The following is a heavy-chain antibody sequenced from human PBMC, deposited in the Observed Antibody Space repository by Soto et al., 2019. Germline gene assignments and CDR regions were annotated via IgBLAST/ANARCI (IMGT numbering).Heavy chain of an antibody. V-gene: IGHV4-59*08. CDR2: IYYSGST. CDR1: GGSIRSYY. Sequence: SETLSLTCTVSGGSIRSYYWGWIRQSPGKGLEWIGNIYYSGSTNYNPSLKSQVSISVDTSKDQFSLKLTSVTAADTAVYYCTNSNWFDPWGQGTLVTVSS. CDR3: TNSNWFDP. D-gene: IGHD3-10*01. J-gene: IGHJ5*02.